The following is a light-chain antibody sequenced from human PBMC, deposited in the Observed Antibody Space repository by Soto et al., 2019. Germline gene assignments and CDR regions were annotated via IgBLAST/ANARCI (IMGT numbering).Light chain of an antibody. V-gene: IGKV3-15*01. CDR1: ETVATN. J-gene: IGKJ1*01. Sequence: VVITQSRASLSFSPGERATLSCRASETVATNLAWYQQKPGQAPRLLISGASTRAAGISDRFRGSGSGTEFTLTISSLRSEDSAIYYCQQYFEWPPMTFGQGTKVDIK. CDR2: GAS. CDR3: QQYFEWPPMT.